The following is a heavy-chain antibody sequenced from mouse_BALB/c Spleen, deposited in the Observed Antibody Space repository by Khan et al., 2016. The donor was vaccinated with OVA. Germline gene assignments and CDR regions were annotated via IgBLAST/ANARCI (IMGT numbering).Heavy chain of an antibody. D-gene: IGHD2-12*01. CDR3: ARSLYYSYGYALDC. CDR2: ISSTGST. J-gene: IGHJ4*01. V-gene: IGHV3-2*02. Sequence: EVQLQESGPGLVKPSQSLSITCTVTGYSITSDYAWNWIRQFPGNKLEWMGYISSTGSTSYNPSLKSRISITRDISKNQFFLQLKSVTTEDTATYYCARSLYYSYGYALDCWGRGTSVTVSS. CDR1: GYSITSDYA.